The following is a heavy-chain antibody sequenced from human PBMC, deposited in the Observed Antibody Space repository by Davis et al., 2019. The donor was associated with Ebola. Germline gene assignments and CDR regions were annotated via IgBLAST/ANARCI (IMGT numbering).Heavy chain of an antibody. CDR2: IIPIFGTA. CDR3: ARDRLKSGSSGWYEIGY. V-gene: IGHV1-69*06. D-gene: IGHD6-19*01. Sequence: SVKVSCKASGGTFSSYAISWVRQAPGQGLEWMGGIIPIFGTANYAQKFQGRVTITADKSTSTAYMELSNLRSEDTAVYYCARDRLKSGSSGWYEIGYWGQGTLVTVSS. CDR1: GGTFSSYA. J-gene: IGHJ4*02.